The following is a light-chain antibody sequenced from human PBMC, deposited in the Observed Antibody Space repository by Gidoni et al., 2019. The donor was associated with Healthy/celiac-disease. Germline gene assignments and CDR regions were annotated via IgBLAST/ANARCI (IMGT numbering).Light chain of an antibody. V-gene: IGKV1-33*01. Sequence: DIQMTQSPSSLSASVGDRVTITCQASQDISNYLNWYQQKPGKAPKLLIYDASNLETGVPSRFSGSGSGTDFTFTISRLQPEDIATYYCQQYDNRRKTFGGGTKVEIK. CDR1: QDISNY. J-gene: IGKJ4*01. CDR2: DAS. CDR3: QQYDNRRKT.